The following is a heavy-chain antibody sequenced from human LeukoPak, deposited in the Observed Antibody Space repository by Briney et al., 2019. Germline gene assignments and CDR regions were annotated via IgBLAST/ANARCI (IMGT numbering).Heavy chain of an antibody. CDR1: GYTFTGYY. V-gene: IGHV1-2*02. CDR3: AGNIVVVPAAIGWFDP. J-gene: IGHJ5*02. CDR2: INPNSGGT. D-gene: IGHD2-2*01. Sequence: APVKVSCKASGYTFTGYYMHWVRQAPGQGLEWMGWINPNSGGTNYAQKFQGRVTMTRDTSISTAYMELSRLRSDDTAVYYCAGNIVVVPAAIGWFDPWGQGTLVTVSS.